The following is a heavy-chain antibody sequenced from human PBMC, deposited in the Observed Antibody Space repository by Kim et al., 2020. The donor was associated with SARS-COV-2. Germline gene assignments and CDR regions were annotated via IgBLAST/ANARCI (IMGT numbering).Heavy chain of an antibody. Sequence: HYNPSLKSPITMYVDTSKNPYSLKPSSVTAAETAVYYCARDRSVASMDYWGQGTLVTVSS. V-gene: IGHV4-4*07. CDR3: ARDRSVASMDY. J-gene: IGHJ4*02. D-gene: IGHD6-19*01.